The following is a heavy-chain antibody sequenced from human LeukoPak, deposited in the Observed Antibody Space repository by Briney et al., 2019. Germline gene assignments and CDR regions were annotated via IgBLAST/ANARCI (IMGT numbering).Heavy chain of an antibody. Sequence: GSSVKVSCKASGYTFTGFYIHWVRQAPAQGLQWMGWIDPNIGTTKYSQKFQGRVTMTRDTSISEVYMELSRLRSDDTAVYYCARLLEHYYFDASGYYDDDYWGQGTPIIVSS. CDR1: GYTFTGFY. CDR3: ARLLEHYYFDASGYYDDDY. D-gene: IGHD3-22*01. CDR2: IDPNIGTT. V-gene: IGHV1-2*02. J-gene: IGHJ4*02.